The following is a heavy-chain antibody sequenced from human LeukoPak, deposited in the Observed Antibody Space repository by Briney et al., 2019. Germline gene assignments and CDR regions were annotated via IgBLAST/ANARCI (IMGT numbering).Heavy chain of an antibody. V-gene: IGHV3-30-3*01. J-gene: IGHJ6*02. CDR1: GFTFSSYT. CDR3: AREYQLPNGYYYYGMDV. D-gene: IGHD2-2*01. Sequence: GGSLRLSCAAPGFTFSSYTMHWVRQAPGKGLEWVAVISYDGSNKYYADSVKGRFTISRDNSKNTLYLQMNSLRAEDTAVYYCAREYQLPNGYYYYGMDVWGQGTTVTVSS. CDR2: ISYDGSNK.